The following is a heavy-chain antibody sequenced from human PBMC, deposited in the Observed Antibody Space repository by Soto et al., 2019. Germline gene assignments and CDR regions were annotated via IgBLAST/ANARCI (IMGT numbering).Heavy chain of an antibody. D-gene: IGHD6-13*01. V-gene: IGHV3-23*01. J-gene: IGHJ4*02. Sequence: EVQLLESGGGLVQPGGSLRLSCAASGFTFSTYAMSWVRQAPGKGLEWVSAISGSGGSTYYADSVKGRFTISRDNSKNTLDLQMNSLRAEDTAVYYCAKAFSRWSPFYYRGQGTLVTVSS. CDR2: ISGSGGST. CDR1: GFTFSTYA. CDR3: AKAFSRWSPFYY.